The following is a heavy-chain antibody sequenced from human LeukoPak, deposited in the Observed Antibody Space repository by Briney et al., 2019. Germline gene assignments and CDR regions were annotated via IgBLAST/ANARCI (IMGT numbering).Heavy chain of an antibody. J-gene: IGHJ5*02. Sequence: SETLSLTCTVSGGSISSYYWSWIRQPAGKGLEWIGRIYTSGSTNYNPSLKSRVTMSVDTSKNRFSLKLSSVTAADTAVYYCARENRKVTIFGVAKNWFDPWGQGTLVTVSS. CDR2: IYTSGST. V-gene: IGHV4-4*07. D-gene: IGHD3-3*01. CDR1: GGSISSYY. CDR3: ARENRKVTIFGVAKNWFDP.